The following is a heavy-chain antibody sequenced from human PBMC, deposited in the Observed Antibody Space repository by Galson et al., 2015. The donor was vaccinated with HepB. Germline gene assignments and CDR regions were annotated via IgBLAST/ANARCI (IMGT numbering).Heavy chain of an antibody. V-gene: IGHV3-7*01. D-gene: IGHD1-26*01. CDR3: ARDKVVGPTKFDY. CDR2: IRPDEGEI. CDR1: GFTFSTHW. J-gene: IGHJ4*02. Sequence: SLRLSCAASGFTFSTHWMSWVRQAPGKGLEWVANIRPDEGEIYYMDSVKGRFTISRDNAKNSLYLQMDNLRAGDTAVYYCARDKVVGPTKFDYWGQGTLVTVSS.